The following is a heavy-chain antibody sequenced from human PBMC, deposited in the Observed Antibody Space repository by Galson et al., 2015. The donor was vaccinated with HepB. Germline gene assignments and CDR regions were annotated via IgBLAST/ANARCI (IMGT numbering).Heavy chain of an antibody. D-gene: IGHD6-13*01. CDR1: GYTFTSYA. J-gene: IGHJ3*02. V-gene: IGHV7-4-1*02. CDR2: INTNTGNP. CDR3: ARVDSSWYGGAFDI. Sequence: SCKASGYTFTSYAMNWVRQAPGQGLEWMGWINTNTGNPTYAQGLTGRFVFSLDTSVSTAYLQISSLKAEDTAVYYCARVDSSWYGGAFDIWGQGTMVTVSS.